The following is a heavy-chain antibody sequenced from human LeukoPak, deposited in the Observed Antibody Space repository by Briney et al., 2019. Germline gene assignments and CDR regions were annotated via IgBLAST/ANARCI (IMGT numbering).Heavy chain of an antibody. Sequence: PGGSLRLSCAASGFSVSTNYMSWVRQAPGKGLEWVSVIYSGGSTDYADSVKGRFTISRDNSKNTVYLQMNSLRAEDTAVYYCARDGRNEDAFGIWGQGTMVTVSS. CDR3: ARDGRNEDAFGI. CDR1: GFSVSTNY. CDR2: IYSGGST. D-gene: IGHD1-1*01. J-gene: IGHJ3*02. V-gene: IGHV3-66*01.